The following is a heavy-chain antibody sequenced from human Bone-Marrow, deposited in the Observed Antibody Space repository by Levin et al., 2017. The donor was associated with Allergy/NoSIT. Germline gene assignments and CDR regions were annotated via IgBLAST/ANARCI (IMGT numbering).Heavy chain of an antibody. CDR1: GFTFDAYT. D-gene: IGHD3-22*01. J-gene: IGHJ4*02. V-gene: IGHV3-9*01. Sequence: GGSLRLSCAASGFTFDAYTMYWVRHVPGKDLEYVAHIAWNTIDIGYVASVKGRFTISRDNAENALYLQMSSLRPEDTALYYCAKDKWDYDSSGYFFDLWGQGTLVTVSS. CDR2: IAWNTIDI. CDR3: AKDKWDYDSSGYFFDL.